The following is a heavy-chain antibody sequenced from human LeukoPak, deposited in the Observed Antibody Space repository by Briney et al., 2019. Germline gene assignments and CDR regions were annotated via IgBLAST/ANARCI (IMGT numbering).Heavy chain of an antibody. J-gene: IGHJ4*02. CDR1: GFTFSSYS. Sequence: PGGSLRLSCAASGFTFSSYSMNWVRQAPGKGLEWVSYISSSGSPIYYADSVKGRFTISRDNAKNSMYLQMNSLRAEDTAIYYCAKDDAYLQYDDWGQGTLVTVSS. V-gene: IGHV3-48*01. CDR2: ISSSGSPI. CDR3: AKDDAYLQYDD. D-gene: IGHD5-24*01.